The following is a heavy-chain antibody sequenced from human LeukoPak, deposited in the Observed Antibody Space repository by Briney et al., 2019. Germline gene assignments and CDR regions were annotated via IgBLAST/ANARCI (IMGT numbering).Heavy chain of an antibody. CDR3: AKDMYYDILTGYYRKGFDY. CDR2: ISWNSGSI. CDR1: GFTFDDYA. V-gene: IGHV3-9*01. J-gene: IGHJ4*02. Sequence: PGGSLRLSCAASGFTFDDYAMHWVRQAPGKGLEWVSGISWNSGSIGYADSVKGRFTISRDNAKNSLYLQMNSLRAEDTALYYCAKDMYYDILTGYYRKGFDYWGQGTLVTVSS. D-gene: IGHD3-9*01.